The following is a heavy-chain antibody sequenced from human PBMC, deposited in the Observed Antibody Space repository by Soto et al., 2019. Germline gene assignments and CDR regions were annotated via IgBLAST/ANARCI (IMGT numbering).Heavy chain of an antibody. CDR1: GFTFSSYG. V-gene: IGHV3-30*18. J-gene: IGHJ2*01. D-gene: IGHD5-12*01. Sequence: QVQLVESGGGVVQPGRSLRLSCAASGFTFSSYGMHWVRQAPGKGLEWVAVISYDGNNEYYADSVKGRFTISRDNSKKTLYMQSSSLRAEDTAVYYGAKDRNVDIPVFGCYFDLGGRGTLATVSS. CDR3: AKDRNVDIPVFGCYFDL. CDR2: ISYDGNNE.